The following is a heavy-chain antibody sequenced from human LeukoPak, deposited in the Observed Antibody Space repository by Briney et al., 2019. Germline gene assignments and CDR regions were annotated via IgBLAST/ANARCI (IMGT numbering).Heavy chain of an antibody. D-gene: IGHD5-18*01. CDR2: IWYDGSNK. V-gene: IGHV3-33*01. CDR1: GFTFSSYS. CDR3: ASFSGYSYGLQAFY. Sequence: GRTLRLSCAASGFTFSSYSMHWVRQTPGRGVEWVAVIWYDGSNKYYADSVKGRFTISRDNSKNTLYLQMNSLRAEDTAVYYCASFSGYSYGLQAFYWGQGTLVTVSS. J-gene: IGHJ4*02.